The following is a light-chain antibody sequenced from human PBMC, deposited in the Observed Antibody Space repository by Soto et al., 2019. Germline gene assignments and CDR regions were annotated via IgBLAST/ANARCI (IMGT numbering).Light chain of an antibody. CDR2: DVS. J-gene: IGLJ1*01. Sequence: QSVLTQPASVSGSPGQSVTISCAGTSSDVGGYNFVSWYQQHPGKAPQLMIYDVSSRPSGVSNRFSGSKSGNTASLTISGLQAEDEADYYCSSYTISYTYVFGTGTKVTVL. CDR1: SSDVGGYNF. V-gene: IGLV2-14*03. CDR3: SSYTISYTYV.